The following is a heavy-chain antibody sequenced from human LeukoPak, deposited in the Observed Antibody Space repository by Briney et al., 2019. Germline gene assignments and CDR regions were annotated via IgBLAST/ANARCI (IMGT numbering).Heavy chain of an antibody. J-gene: IGHJ5*02. CDR3: ARVSTNGVSNWFDP. D-gene: IGHD2-8*01. V-gene: IGHV4-59*01. Sequence: PSETLSLTCTVSRGSISSYYWGWIRQPPGKGLEWIGYIYYSGSTKYNPSLKSRVTISVDTSTNQFSLKLSSVTAADTAVYYCARVSTNGVSNWFDPWGQGTLVTVSS. CDR1: RGSISSYY. CDR2: IYYSGST.